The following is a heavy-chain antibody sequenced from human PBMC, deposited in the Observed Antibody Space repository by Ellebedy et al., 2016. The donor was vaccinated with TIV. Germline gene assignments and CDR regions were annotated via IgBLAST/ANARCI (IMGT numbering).Heavy chain of an antibody. CDR1: GFTFSSYS. V-gene: IGHV3-74*01. CDR2: INSDGSST. Sequence: GESLKISXAASGFTFSSYSMNWVRQAPGKGLEWVSRINSDGSSTSYADSVKGRFTISRDNAKNTLYLQMNSLRAEDTAVYYCARDVTWFGEFAYNWFDPWGQGTLVTVSS. D-gene: IGHD3-10*01. CDR3: ARDVTWFGEFAYNWFDP. J-gene: IGHJ5*02.